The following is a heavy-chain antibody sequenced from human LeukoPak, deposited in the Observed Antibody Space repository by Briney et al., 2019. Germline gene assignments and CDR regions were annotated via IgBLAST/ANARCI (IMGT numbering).Heavy chain of an antibody. Sequence: PSETLSLTCSVSGVSISSYYWSWIRQPPGKGLEWIGYIYYSGSTNYNPSLKSRVTISVDTSKNQFSLKLSSVTAADTAVYYCARVSGYNYGFNYFDYWGQGTLVTVSS. J-gene: IGHJ4*02. D-gene: IGHD5-18*01. CDR1: GVSISSYY. CDR2: IYYSGST. V-gene: IGHV4-59*01. CDR3: ARVSGYNYGFNYFDY.